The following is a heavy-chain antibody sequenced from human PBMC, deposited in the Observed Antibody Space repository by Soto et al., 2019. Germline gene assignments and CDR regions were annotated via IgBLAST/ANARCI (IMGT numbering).Heavy chain of an antibody. Sequence: QVQLQESGPGLVKPSETLSLTCTVSGGSVSSGSYYWSWIRQPPGKGLEWIGYIYYSGSTNYNPSLKSRVTISVDTSKNPFSLKLSSVTAADTAVYYCARDTGAAASDYWGQGTLVTVSS. CDR3: ARDTGAAASDY. V-gene: IGHV4-61*01. D-gene: IGHD6-13*01. J-gene: IGHJ4*02. CDR1: GGSVSSGSYY. CDR2: IYYSGST.